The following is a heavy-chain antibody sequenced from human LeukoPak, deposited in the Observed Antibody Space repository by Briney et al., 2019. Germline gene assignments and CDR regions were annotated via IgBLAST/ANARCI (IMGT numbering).Heavy chain of an antibody. CDR2: INPNSGCT. CDR3: ARAYYDFWSGYDYYYYMDV. V-gene: IGHV1-2*02. CDR1: GYTFTGYY. J-gene: IGHJ6*03. Sequence: ASVKVSCKASGYTFTGYYMHWERQAPGQGLEWMGWINPNSGCTNYAQKFQGRVTMTRDTSISTAYMELSRLRSDDTAVYYCARAYYDFWSGYDYYYYMDVWGKGTTVTVSS. D-gene: IGHD3-3*01.